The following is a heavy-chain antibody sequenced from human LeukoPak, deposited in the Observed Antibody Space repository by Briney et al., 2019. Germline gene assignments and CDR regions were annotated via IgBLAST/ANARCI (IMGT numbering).Heavy chain of an antibody. Sequence: PGGSLRLSCVGSGFTFRSHAMSWVRQAPEKGLEFVSGIYENGGTTYCADSVKGRFSISRDNSKNTLYLQMDSLRGEGTAVYYCAKDFRIGYSAHFDYWGQGALVTVSS. V-gene: IGHV3-23*01. CDR2: IYENGGTT. D-gene: IGHD2-21*01. J-gene: IGHJ4*02. CDR3: AKDFRIGYSAHFDY. CDR1: GFTFRSHA.